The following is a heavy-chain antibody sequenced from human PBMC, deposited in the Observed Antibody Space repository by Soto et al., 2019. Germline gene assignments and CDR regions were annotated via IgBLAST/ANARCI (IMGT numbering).Heavy chain of an antibody. J-gene: IGHJ6*02. CDR1: GNSFSSHA. V-gene: IGHV1-69*06. CDR3: ASLRALAVAGFDFYYYGMDV. CDR2: IIPMFGTA. Sequence: QVQLVQSGAEVKKPGSSVNVSCTASGNSFSSHAFSWVRQAPGQGLEWMGGIIPMFGTADYAQKFQDRVSITADKYSEIVYMELSSLRSDDTAVYYCASLRALAVAGFDFYYYGMDVWGQGTTVTVSS. D-gene: IGHD6-19*01.